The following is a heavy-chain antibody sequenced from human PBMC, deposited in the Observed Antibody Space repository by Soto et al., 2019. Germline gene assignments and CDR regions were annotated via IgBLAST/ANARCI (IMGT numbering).Heavy chain of an antibody. V-gene: IGHV1-69*01. J-gene: IGHJ5*02. D-gene: IGHD5-12*01. CDR2: IIPIFTTT. CDR3: ATDVPGPERWLQLRFFGH. CDR1: GGTFSSYA. Sequence: QVQLVQSGAEVKKPGSSVKVSCKASGGTFSSYAICWVRQAPGQGLEWVGEIIPIFTTTIYAQKFQGRVTITADEYTSTVYMELSSLRSEDTAVYYCATDVPGPERWLQLRFFGHWGQGTLVTVSS.